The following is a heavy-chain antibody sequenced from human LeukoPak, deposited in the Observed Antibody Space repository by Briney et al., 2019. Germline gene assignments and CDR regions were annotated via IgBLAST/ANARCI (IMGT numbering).Heavy chain of an antibody. CDR1: GFTFSSYE. V-gene: IGHV3-48*03. Sequence: PGGSLRLSCAASGFTFSSYEINWFRLAPGKGLEWVSYISSSGYTIYYTDSVKGRFTISRDNAKNSLYLQMNTLRAEDTAVYYCARVMGSGPPCYYYYYMDVWGKGTTVTVSS. CDR2: ISSSGYTI. D-gene: IGHD3-10*01. CDR3: ARVMGSGPPCYYYYYMDV. J-gene: IGHJ6*03.